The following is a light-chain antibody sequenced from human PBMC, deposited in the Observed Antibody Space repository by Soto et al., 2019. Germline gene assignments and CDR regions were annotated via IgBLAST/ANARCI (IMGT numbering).Light chain of an antibody. CDR1: QSVLYTSNNNNY. CDR3: QQYYSTPRT. Sequence: DIAMTQSPDSLDVSLGERATINCKSSQSVLYTSNNNNYLAWYQQKPGQPPKLLIYWASTRESGVPDRFSGSGSGTDFTLTISSLQAEDVAVYYCQQYYSTPRTFGQGTKVEIK. CDR2: WAS. J-gene: IGKJ1*01. V-gene: IGKV4-1*01.